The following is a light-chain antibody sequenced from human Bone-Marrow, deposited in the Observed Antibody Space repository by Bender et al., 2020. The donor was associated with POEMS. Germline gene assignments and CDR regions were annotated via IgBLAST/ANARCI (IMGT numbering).Light chain of an antibody. Sequence: QSVLTQPASVSGPPGQSITISCTGSSSDVGSYTFVSWYQQVPGKAPKLMIYDVTNRPSGVSNRFSGSKSGRTASLTISGLQAEDEADYYCCSYAGSSTVIFGGGTKLTVL. CDR1: SSDVGSYTF. CDR3: CSYAGSSTVI. V-gene: IGLV2-23*02. CDR2: DVT. J-gene: IGLJ2*01.